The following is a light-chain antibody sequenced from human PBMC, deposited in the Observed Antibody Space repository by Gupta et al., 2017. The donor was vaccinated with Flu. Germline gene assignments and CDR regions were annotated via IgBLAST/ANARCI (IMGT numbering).Light chain of an antibody. J-gene: IGKJ1*01. CDR1: QDISKY. Sequence: DIQMTQSPSSLSASVGDRVTITCQASQDISKYLNWYQQRRGKAPKLLIYGASNLQTGVPSRFSGSGSRTDFTFTISSRQPADIATYYCQQYDDLPRTFGQGTKVEIK. CDR2: GAS. V-gene: IGKV1-33*01. CDR3: QQYDDLPRT.